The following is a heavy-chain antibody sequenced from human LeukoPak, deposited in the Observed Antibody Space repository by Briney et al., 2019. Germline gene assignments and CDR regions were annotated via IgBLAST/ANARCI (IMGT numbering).Heavy chain of an antibody. CDR3: AKQYDYNSPSEYYFDY. CDR1: GFTFSSYG. Sequence: GGSLRLSCAASGFTFSSYGMHWVRQAPGKGLEWVAVISYDGSNKYYADSVKGRFTISRDNSKNTLYLQMNSLRAEDTAVYHCAKQYDYNSPSEYYFDYWGQGTLVTVSS. J-gene: IGHJ4*02. CDR2: ISYDGSNK. V-gene: IGHV3-30*18. D-gene: IGHD4-11*01.